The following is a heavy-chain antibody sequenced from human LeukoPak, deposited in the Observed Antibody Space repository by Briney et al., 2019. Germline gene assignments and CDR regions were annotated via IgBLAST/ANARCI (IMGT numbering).Heavy chain of an antibody. CDR2: IIAYNGNT. V-gene: IGHV1-18*01. J-gene: IGHJ3*02. Sequence: ASVKVSCKASGYTFTTYAISWVRQAPGQGLEWMGWIIAYNGNTNYAQKLQGRVTMTTDTSTSTAYMELRSLRSDDTAVYYCARAPRITMIVVYHDAFDIWGQRTMVTVSS. D-gene: IGHD3-22*01. CDR1: GYTFTTYA. CDR3: ARAPRITMIVVYHDAFDI.